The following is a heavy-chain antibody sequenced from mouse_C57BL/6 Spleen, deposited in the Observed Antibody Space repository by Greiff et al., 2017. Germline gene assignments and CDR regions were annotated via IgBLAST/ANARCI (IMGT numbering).Heavy chain of an antibody. D-gene: IGHD2-5*01. CDR3: ARYSNYPGFAY. CDR1: GYTFTSYW. Sequence: QVQLQQPGAELVKPGASVKLSCKASGYTFTSYWLQWVKQRPGQGLEWIGEIDPSDSYPNYNQKFKGKATLTVDPSSSTAYMQLSSLTSEDSAVYYCARYSNYPGFAYWGQGTLVTVSA. J-gene: IGHJ3*01. CDR2: IDPSDSYP. V-gene: IGHV1-50*01.